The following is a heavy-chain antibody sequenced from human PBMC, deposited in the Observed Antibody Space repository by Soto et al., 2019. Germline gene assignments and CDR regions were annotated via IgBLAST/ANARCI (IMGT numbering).Heavy chain of an antibody. J-gene: IGHJ3*02. CDR3: ARVKVTSYYYDSSGYSALAADAFDI. Sequence: PSETLSLPCTVSGGSISSGDYYWSWIRQPPGKGLEWIGYIYYSGSTYYNPSLKSRVTISVDTSKNQFSLKLSSVTAADTAVYYCARVKVTSYYYDSSGYSALAADAFDIWGQGTMVTVSS. V-gene: IGHV4-30-4*01. CDR1: GGSISSGDYY. CDR2: IYYSGST. D-gene: IGHD3-22*01.